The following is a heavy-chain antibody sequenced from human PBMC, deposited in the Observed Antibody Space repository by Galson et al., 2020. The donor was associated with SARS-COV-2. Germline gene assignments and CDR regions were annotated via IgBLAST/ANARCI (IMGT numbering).Heavy chain of an antibody. D-gene: IGHD3-10*01. J-gene: IGHJ5*02. Sequence: ASVKVSCKVSGYTLTELSMHWVRQAPGKGLEWMGGFDPEDGETIYAQKFQGRVTMTEDTSTDTAYMELSSLRSEDTAVYYCATAPGSGSPNWFEPWGQGTLVTVSS. CDR3: ATAPGSGSPNWFEP. CDR2: FDPEDGET. CDR1: GYTLTELS. V-gene: IGHV1-24*01.